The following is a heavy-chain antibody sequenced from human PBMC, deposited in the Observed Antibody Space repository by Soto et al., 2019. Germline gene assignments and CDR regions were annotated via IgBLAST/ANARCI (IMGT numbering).Heavy chain of an antibody. CDR3: ARSGVTGEDDAFDI. Sequence: QVQLVQSGAEVKKPGSSVKVSCKASGGTFSTYAISWVRQAPGQGLEWMGGIIPISGATNFAQKFQGRVTITADESTSTAYMELSSLRSDDTAVFCCARSGVTGEDDAFDIWGQGTLVIVSS. J-gene: IGHJ3*02. CDR2: IIPISGAT. D-gene: IGHD3-10*01. CDR1: GGTFSTYA. V-gene: IGHV1-69*12.